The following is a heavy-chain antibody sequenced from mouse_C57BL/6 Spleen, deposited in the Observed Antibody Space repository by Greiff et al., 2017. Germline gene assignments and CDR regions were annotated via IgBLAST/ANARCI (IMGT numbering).Heavy chain of an antibody. Sequence: VHVKQSGTVLARPGASVKMSCKTSGYTFTSYWMHWVKQRPGQGLEWIGAIYPGNSDTSYNQKFKGKAKLTAVTSASTAYMELSSLTNEDSAVYYCTIYDYDGYFDYWGQGTTLTVSS. D-gene: IGHD2-4*01. CDR1: GYTFTSYW. V-gene: IGHV1-5*01. J-gene: IGHJ2*01. CDR3: TIYDYDGYFDY. CDR2: IYPGNSDT.